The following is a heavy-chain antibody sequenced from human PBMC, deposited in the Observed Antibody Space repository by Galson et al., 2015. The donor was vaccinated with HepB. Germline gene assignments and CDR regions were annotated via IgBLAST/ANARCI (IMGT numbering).Heavy chain of an antibody. D-gene: IGHD3-10*01. CDR1: RFTFSSHA. J-gene: IGHJ4*02. CDR3: AKVPWNYGSGQSDY. Sequence: SLRLSCAASRFTFSSHAMSWVRQAPGKGLEWVSAISSSGGNTYYADSVKRRFTISRDNSKNTLYLQMNSLRAEDTAVYYCAKVPWNYGSGQSDYWGQGTLVTVSS. CDR2: ISSSGGNT. V-gene: IGHV3-23*01.